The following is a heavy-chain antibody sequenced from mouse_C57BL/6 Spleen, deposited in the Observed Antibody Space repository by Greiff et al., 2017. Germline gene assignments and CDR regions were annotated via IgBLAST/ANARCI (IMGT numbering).Heavy chain of an antibody. D-gene: IGHD2-14*01. Sequence: EVQLQESGAELVRPGASVKLSCTASGFNIKDYSMHWVKQRPEQGLEWIGRIDPEDGDTAYAPKFQGKATMTADTSSNTAYLQLSSLTSEDTAVDDGTTWGTTPLDDWGQGTTLTVAS. CDR1: GFNIKDYS. CDR2: IDPEDGDT. J-gene: IGHJ2*01. CDR3: TTWGTTPLDD. V-gene: IGHV14-1*01.